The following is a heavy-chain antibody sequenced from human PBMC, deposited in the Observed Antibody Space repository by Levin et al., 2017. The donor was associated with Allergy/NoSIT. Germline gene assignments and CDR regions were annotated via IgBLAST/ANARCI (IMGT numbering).Heavy chain of an antibody. CDR1: GGSISSYH. V-gene: IGHV4-59*01. Sequence: SQTLSLTCTVSGGSISSYHWSWIRQPPGKGLEWIGYIYYSGSTNYNPSLKSRVTISVDTSKNQFSLKLSSVTAADTAVYYCARLVVAANQDYFDYWGQGTLVTVSS. CDR2: IYYSGST. D-gene: IGHD2-15*01. J-gene: IGHJ4*02. CDR3: ARLVVAANQDYFDY.